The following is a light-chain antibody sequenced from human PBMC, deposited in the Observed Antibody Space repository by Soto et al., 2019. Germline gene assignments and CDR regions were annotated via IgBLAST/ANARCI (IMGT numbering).Light chain of an antibody. CDR3: QSYDSSLNGYV. Sequence: QLVLTQPPSVSGAPGQRVTISCSGSSSNIGANYDVQWYQQLPGAAPKLLIYGYINRPSGVPDRFSGSKSGTSASLAITGLQAEDEADYYCQSYDSSLNGYVFGTGTKLTVL. CDR1: SSNIGANYD. J-gene: IGLJ1*01. V-gene: IGLV1-40*01. CDR2: GYI.